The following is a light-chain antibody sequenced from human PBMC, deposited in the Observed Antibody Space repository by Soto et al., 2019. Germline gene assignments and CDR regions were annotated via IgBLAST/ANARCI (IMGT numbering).Light chain of an antibody. CDR3: CSYAGSSTGV. J-gene: IGLJ3*02. V-gene: IGLV2-23*02. Sequence: QSALTQPASVSGSPGQSITISCTGTSSDVGSYNLVSWYQQHPGIAPKLMIYEVSKRPSGVSNRFSGSKSGNTASLTISGVQAEDEADYYCCSYAGSSTGVFGGGTTLTVL. CDR1: SSDVGSYNL. CDR2: EVS.